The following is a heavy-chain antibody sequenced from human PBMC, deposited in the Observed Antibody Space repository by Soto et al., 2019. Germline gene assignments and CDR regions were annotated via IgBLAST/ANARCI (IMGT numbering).Heavy chain of an antibody. Sequence: ASVKVSCKASGYTFTSYYMHWVRQAPGQGLEWMGIINPSGGSTSYAQKFQGRVTMTRDTSTGTVYMELSSLRSEDTAVYYCAREILGYCSGGSCYTDSHYMDVWAKGTTVTVSS. CDR2: INPSGGST. V-gene: IGHV1-46*03. CDR3: AREILGYCSGGSCYTDSHYMDV. CDR1: GYTFTSYY. J-gene: IGHJ6*03. D-gene: IGHD2-15*01.